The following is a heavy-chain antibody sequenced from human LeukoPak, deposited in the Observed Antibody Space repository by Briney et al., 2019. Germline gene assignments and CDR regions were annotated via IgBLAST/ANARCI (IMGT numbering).Heavy chain of an antibody. CDR2: IWYDGSKK. V-gene: IGHV3-33*01. Sequence: GGSLRLSCAASGFTFRNYGMQWVRRAPGKGLEWVALIWYDGSKKYYADSVKGRFTISRDNSKNTLYLQLNSLRAEDTAVYFCASVRSSNCGGDCYYLDYWGQGTLVTVSS. CDR3: ASVRSSNCGGDCYYLDY. CDR1: GFTFRNYG. D-gene: IGHD2-21*02. J-gene: IGHJ4*02.